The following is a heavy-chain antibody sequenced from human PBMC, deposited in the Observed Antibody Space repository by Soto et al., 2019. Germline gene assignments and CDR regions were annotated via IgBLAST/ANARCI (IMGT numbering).Heavy chain of an antibody. J-gene: IGHJ5*02. CDR2: IDPSDSYT. V-gene: IGHV5-10-1*01. CDR3: ARLTRYSYGFDWFDP. D-gene: IGHD5-18*01. CDR1: GYIFTSYW. Sequence: PVESLKISCKGSGYIFTSYWISCVLQMPGKGLEWMGRIDPSDSYTNYSPSFQGHVTISADKSISTAYLQWSSLKASDTAMYYCARLTRYSYGFDWFDPWGQGTLVTVAS.